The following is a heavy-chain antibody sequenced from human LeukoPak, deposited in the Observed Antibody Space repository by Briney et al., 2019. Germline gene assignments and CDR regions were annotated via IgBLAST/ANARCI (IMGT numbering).Heavy chain of an antibody. J-gene: IGHJ4*02. Sequence: GGSLRLSCAASGFTFSSNWMHWVRQGPGKGLVWVSRINSDGSSTSYADSVKGRFTISRDNAKNTLYLQMNSLRAEDTAVYHCATYYYGSGSSTKVDYWGQGTLVTVSS. CDR3: ATYYYGSGSSTKVDY. D-gene: IGHD3-10*01. CDR2: INSDGSST. V-gene: IGHV3-74*01. CDR1: GFTFSSNW.